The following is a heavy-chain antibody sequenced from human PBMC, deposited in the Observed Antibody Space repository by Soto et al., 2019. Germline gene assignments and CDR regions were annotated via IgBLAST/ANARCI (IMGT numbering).Heavy chain of an antibody. CDR3: AKDSESNRPLFQDY. Sequence: VQLLESGGGLVQPGGSLRLSCVVSGVTFSTYAMNWVRQAPGKGLEWVSGISGSGDNTYYADSVKGRFTIPRDKSRNTLYLQMNSLRVEDTAVYYCAKDSESNRPLFQDYWGQETLVTVSS. CDR2: ISGSGDNT. CDR1: GVTFSTYA. D-gene: IGHD2-21*01. J-gene: IGHJ4*02. V-gene: IGHV3-23*01.